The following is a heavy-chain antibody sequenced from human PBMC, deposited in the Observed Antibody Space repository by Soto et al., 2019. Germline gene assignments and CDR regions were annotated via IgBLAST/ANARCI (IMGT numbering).Heavy chain of an antibody. J-gene: IGHJ6*02. CDR2: IYYSGST. D-gene: IGHD3-10*01. CDR1: GGSVSSGSYY. Sequence: PSETLSLTCTVSGGSVSSGSYYWSWIRQPPGKGLEWIGYIYYSGSTNYNPSLKSRVTISVDTSKNQFSLKLSSVTAADTAVYYCASGVVRGVLYYYYGMDVWGQGTTVTVSS. V-gene: IGHV4-61*01. CDR3: ASGVVRGVLYYYYGMDV.